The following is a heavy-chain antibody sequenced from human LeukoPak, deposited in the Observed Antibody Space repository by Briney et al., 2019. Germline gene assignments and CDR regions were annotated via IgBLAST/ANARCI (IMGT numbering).Heavy chain of an antibody. Sequence: ASVKVSCKASGYTFTSYDINWVRQATGQGLEWMGWMNPNSGNTGYAQKFQGRVTMTRNTSISTAYMELSSLRSEGTAVYYCARGGAGYDFWSGYYFSYYGMDVWGQGTTVTVSS. D-gene: IGHD3-3*01. CDR3: ARGGAGYDFWSGYYFSYYGMDV. J-gene: IGHJ6*02. CDR2: MNPNSGNT. CDR1: GYTFTSYD. V-gene: IGHV1-8*01.